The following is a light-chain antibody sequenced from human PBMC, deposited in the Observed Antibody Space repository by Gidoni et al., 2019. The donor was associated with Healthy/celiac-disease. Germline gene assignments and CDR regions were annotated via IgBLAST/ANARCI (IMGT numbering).Light chain of an antibody. V-gene: IGLV3-25*03. Sequence: SYELTQPPSVSVSPGQTARITCSGDALQKQYAYWYQQKPGQAPVLVIYKDSERPSGIPERYSGSSSGTTVTLTISGGQAEDEADYYCQSADSSGTYEVFGGGTKLTVL. CDR2: KDS. CDR3: QSADSSGTYEV. J-gene: IGLJ3*02. CDR1: ALQKQY.